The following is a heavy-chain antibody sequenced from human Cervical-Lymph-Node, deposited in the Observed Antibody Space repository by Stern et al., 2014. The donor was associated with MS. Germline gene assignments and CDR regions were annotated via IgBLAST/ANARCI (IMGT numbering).Heavy chain of an antibody. Sequence: QVQLVQSGAEVKKPGSSVKVSCKASGGTFTSFSINWVRQVPGQSLEWLGGIIPIFDTPIFAQKFQGRVTITADSSTGTVYMALNGLRSDDTAVYYCVLPSTVTTAAFDVWGRGTMVTVSS. CDR3: VLPSTVTTAAFDV. CDR2: IIPIFDTP. J-gene: IGHJ3*01. V-gene: IGHV1-69*06. CDR1: GGTFTSFS. D-gene: IGHD4-17*01.